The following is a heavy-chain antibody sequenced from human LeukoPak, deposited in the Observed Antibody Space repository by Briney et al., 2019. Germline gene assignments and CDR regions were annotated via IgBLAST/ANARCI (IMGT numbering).Heavy chain of an antibody. CDR1: GFTFNNYA. J-gene: IGHJ4*02. CDR2: MSDSGGST. D-gene: IGHD3-22*01. V-gene: IGHV3-23*01. CDR3: AKADDSSGYYYRFDY. Sequence: GGSLRLSCLASGFTFNNYAMNWVRQAPGKGLEWVSSMSDSGGSTYYADSVKGRFTISKDNSKNSLYLQMNSLRAEDTALYYCAKADDSSGYYYRFDYWGQGTLVTVSS.